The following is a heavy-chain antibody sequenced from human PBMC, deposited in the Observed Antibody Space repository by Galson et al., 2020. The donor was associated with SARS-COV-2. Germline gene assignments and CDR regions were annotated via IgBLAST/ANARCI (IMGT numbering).Heavy chain of an antibody. CDR3: AKDMGSSGFQLFDY. V-gene: IGHV3-43*01. CDR2: ITWGGGST. J-gene: IGHJ4*02. D-gene: IGHD6-19*01. Sequence: GGSLRLSCAASGFTFDDYTMHWVRHAPGKGLAWVSLITWGGGSTYYTASVRGRFTIARDNSRNSLYLHMNSLRTEDTALYYCAKDMGSSGFQLFDYWGQGTLVTVSS. CDR1: GFTFDDYT.